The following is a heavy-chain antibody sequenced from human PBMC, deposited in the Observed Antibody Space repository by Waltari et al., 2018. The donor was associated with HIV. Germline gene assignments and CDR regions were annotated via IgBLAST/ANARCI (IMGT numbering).Heavy chain of an antibody. V-gene: IGHV3-21*01. CDR1: GFSIRSYT. CDR3: TRDYSPPSVSHLWSTGGDC. Sequence: EVQLVESGGGLVKPGGSLRLSCTASGFSIRSYTMTWVRQAPGEGLEWVSSISTSSRYIYYLDSVEGRFTISRDNAKNSLYLQMNSLRAEDTAIYFCTRDYSPPSVSHLWSTGGDCWGQGTLVTVSS. J-gene: IGHJ4*02. CDR2: ISTSSRYI. D-gene: IGHD3-10*01.